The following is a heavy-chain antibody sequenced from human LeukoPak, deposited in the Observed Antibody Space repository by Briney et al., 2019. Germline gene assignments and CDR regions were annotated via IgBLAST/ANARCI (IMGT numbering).Heavy chain of an antibody. D-gene: IGHD2-2*01. CDR2: INAGNGNT. CDR3: ARVKPCTTNTCYAGFDY. CDR1: GYTFTSYA. Sequence: ASVKVSCKASGYTFTSYALHWVRQAPGQRLEWMGWINAGNGNTKYSQKFQGRVTITRDTSASTAYMELSSLRSEDTAIYSCARVKPCTTNTCYAGFDYWGQGTLVTVSS. J-gene: IGHJ4*02. V-gene: IGHV1-3*01.